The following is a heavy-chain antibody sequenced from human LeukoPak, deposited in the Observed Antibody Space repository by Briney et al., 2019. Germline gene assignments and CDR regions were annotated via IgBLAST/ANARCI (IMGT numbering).Heavy chain of an antibody. D-gene: IGHD1-26*01. CDR1: EFIFNTYT. Sequence: GGSLRLSCAASEFIFNTYTMNWVRQAPGEGLEWVSGINDGGGDTYYADSVKGRFTISRDNSKNTLYLQMNSLRAEDTAVYYCAKATSPLGSFDYWGQGTLVTVSS. CDR2: INDGGGDT. CDR3: AKATSPLGSFDY. J-gene: IGHJ4*02. V-gene: IGHV3-23*01.